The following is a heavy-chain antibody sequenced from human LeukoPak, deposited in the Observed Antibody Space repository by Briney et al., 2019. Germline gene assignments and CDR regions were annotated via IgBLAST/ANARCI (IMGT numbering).Heavy chain of an antibody. CDR3: ARDRSVIGCYIDL. D-gene: IGHD3-22*01. CDR1: GFTFSSYG. J-gene: IGHJ2*01. V-gene: IGHV3-33*01. Sequence: GGSLRLSCAASGFTFSSYGMLWVPPAPGKGLEWVAVIWYDGSNKYYPDAVQGRFTISRDNSKNTVYLQVNSLRAEDTAVYYCARDRSVIGCYIDLWGRGTLVTVSS. CDR2: IWYDGSNK.